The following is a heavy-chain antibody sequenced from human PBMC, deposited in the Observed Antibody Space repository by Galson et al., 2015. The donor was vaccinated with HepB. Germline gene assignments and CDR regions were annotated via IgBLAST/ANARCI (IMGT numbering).Heavy chain of an antibody. CDR2: IIPVFDTP. CDR3: ARDRTQYYDTSGYSGAFDI. D-gene: IGHD3-22*01. CDR1: GDSFNNYA. J-gene: IGHJ3*02. V-gene: IGHV1-69*06. Sequence: SVKVSCKASGDSFNNYAVNWLRQAPGQGLEWMGGIIPVFDTPIYAQGFQDRVTITADKSTSTAYAELSSLNFEDTAVYYCARDRTQYYDTSGYSGAFDIWGQGTVVTVAS.